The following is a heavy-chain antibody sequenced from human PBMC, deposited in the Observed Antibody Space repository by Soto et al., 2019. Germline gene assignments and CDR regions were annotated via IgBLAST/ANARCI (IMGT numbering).Heavy chain of an antibody. CDR2: ISYRGGT. Sequence: QVQLQESGPGLVKPSRTLSLTCTVSGGSVSSGAYHWSWVRQHPGQGLEWIASISYRGGTCSNPSLQRRRSMFVVTSQNQFSLHLTSVTAASTAVDHCSTMSVTGTRWVDSWGQGTLVTVSS. CDR1: GGSVSSGAYH. V-gene: IGHV4-31*03. D-gene: IGHD4-4*01. J-gene: IGHJ5*01. CDR3: STMSVTGTRWVDS.